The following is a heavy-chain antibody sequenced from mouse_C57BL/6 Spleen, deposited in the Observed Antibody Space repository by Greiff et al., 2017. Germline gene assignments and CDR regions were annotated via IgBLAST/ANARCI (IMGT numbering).Heavy chain of an antibody. Sequence: QVQLQQPGAELVKPGASVKMSCKASGYTFTSYWITWVKQRPGQGLEWIGDIYPGSGSTNYNEKFKSKATLTVDTSSSTAYMPLSSLTSEDSAVYYCARFYEVDSMDYWGQGTSVTVSS. CDR2: IYPGSGST. J-gene: IGHJ4*01. V-gene: IGHV1-55*01. CDR1: GYTFTSYW. D-gene: IGHD2-3*01. CDR3: ARFYEVDSMDY.